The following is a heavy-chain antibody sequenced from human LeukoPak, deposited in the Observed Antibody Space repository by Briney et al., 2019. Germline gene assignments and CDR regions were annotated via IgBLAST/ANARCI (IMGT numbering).Heavy chain of an antibody. Sequence: GGSLRLSRAASGFTFSSYAMSWVRQAPGKGLEWVSAISGSGGSTYYADSVKGRFTISRDNSKSTLYLQMNSLRAEDTAVYYCAKVPSLTDNYVYFQHWGQGTLVTVSS. CDR3: AKVPSLTDNYVYFQH. CDR2: ISGSGGST. J-gene: IGHJ1*01. D-gene: IGHD4-11*01. V-gene: IGHV3-23*01. CDR1: GFTFSSYA.